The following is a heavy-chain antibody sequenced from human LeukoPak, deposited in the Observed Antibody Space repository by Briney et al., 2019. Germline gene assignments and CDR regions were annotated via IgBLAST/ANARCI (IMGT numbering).Heavy chain of an antibody. CDR3: AKDFGSWYIHYGMDV. D-gene: IGHD6-13*01. CDR1: GFAFSSYA. CDR2: LSGSGVGT. J-gene: IGHJ6*04. V-gene: IGHV3-23*01. Sequence: GASLRLSCAASGFAFSSYAMSWVRQAPGKGLEWVSTLSGSGVGTYYADSVRGRFTISRDNSKTTLYLQMNSLRAEDTAVYYCAKDFGSWYIHYGMDVWGKGTTVTVSS.